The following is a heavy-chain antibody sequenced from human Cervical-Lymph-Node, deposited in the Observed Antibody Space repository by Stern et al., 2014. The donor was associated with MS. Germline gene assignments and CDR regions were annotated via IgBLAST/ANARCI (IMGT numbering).Heavy chain of an antibody. CDR1: GGSISSYY. V-gene: IGHV4-59*01. CDR2: IYDRGST. CDR3: ARYGDPDYFDY. J-gene: IGHJ4*02. Sequence: QVQLQESGPGLVKPSETLSLTCTVSGGSISSYYWSWIRQPPGKGLEWIGYIYDRGSTNYNPSLKSRVTISVDTSKNQFSLKLSSVTAADTAVYYCARYGDPDYFDYWGQGTLVTVSS. D-gene: IGHD4-17*01.